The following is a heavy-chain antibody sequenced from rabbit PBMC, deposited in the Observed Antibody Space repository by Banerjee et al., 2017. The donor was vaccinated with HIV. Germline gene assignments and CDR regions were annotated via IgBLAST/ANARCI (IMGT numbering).Heavy chain of an antibody. Sequence: QEQLVESGGGLVQPEGSLTLTCTASGFSFSNKYVMCWVRQAPGKGLEWIASIYVDGSGSTYYANWAKGRFTISKTSSTTVTLQMTSLTAADTATYFCAVYGSSSGYAFNLWGQGTLVTVS. CDR2: IYVDGSGST. D-gene: IGHD1-1*01. V-gene: IGHV1S45*01. CDR3: AVYGSSSGYAFNL. CDR1: GFSFSNKYV. J-gene: IGHJ4*01.